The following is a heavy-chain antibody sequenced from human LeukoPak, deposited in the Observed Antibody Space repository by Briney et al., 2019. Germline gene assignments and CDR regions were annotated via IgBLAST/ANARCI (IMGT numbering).Heavy chain of an antibody. J-gene: IGHJ4*02. CDR1: GFTFSSYD. CDR2: IGAAGDP. V-gene: IGHV3-13*05. D-gene: IGHD6-19*01. Sequence: TGGSLRLSCAASGFTFSSYDMHWVRQPTGKGLEWVSAIGAAGDPYYPGSVKGRFTISRENAKNSLYLQMNSLRAGDTAVYYCARALSSGWYVFDYWGQGTLVTVSS. CDR3: ARALSSGWYVFDY.